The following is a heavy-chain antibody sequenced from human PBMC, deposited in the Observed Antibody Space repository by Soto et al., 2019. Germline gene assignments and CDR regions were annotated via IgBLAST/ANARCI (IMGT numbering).Heavy chain of an antibody. D-gene: IGHD4-17*01. CDR1: GYTFTSYD. CDR3: ARRTVTTRGYGMDV. CDR2: MNPNSGNT. J-gene: IGHJ6*02. V-gene: IGHV1-8*01. Sequence: QVQLVQSGAEVKKPGASVKVSCKASGYTFTSYDINWVRQATGQGLEWMGWMNPNSGNTGYAQKFQGRVTMTRNTSISTAHTELSSLRSEDTAVYYCARRTVTTRGYGMDVWGQGTTVTVSS.